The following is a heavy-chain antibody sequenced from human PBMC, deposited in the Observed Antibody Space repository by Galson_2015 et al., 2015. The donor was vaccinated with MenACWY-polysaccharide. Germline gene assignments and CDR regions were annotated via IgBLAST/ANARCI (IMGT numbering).Heavy chain of an antibody. D-gene: IGHD2-2*01. J-gene: IGHJ4*02. CDR3: VKGLGYCPRASCYEDY. CDR2: SLDSGRGT. CDR1: GFTFGNHP. V-gene: IGHV3-23*01. Sequence: SLRLSCAGSGFTFGNHPMNWVRQAPGKGLEWVSVSLDSGRGTYYADSVKGRFSISRDISKNTLYLQVNSLRVDDTAIYYCVKGLGYCPRASCYEDYWGQGTLVTVSS.